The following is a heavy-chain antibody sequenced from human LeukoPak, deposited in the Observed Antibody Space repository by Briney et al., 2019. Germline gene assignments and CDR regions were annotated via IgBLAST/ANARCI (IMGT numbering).Heavy chain of an antibody. CDR1: GFTFSDYY. CDR3: ARAPPSYDFWSGYYDYYYYMDV. V-gene: IGHV3-11*04. Sequence: GGSLRLSCAASGFTFSDYYMSWIRQAPGKGLEWVSYISSSGSTIYYADSVKGRFTISRDNAKNSLYLQMNSLRAEDTAVYYCARAPPSYDFWSGYYDYYYYMDVWGKGTTVTVSS. CDR2: ISSSGSTI. D-gene: IGHD3-3*01. J-gene: IGHJ6*03.